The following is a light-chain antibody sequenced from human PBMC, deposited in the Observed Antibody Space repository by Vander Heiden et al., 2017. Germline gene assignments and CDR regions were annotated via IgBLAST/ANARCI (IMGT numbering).Light chain of an antibody. CDR1: QSVLYSSNNKNY. V-gene: IGKV4-1*01. Sequence: DIVMTHSPDSLAVSLGERATINRNSSQSVLYSSNNKNYLAWYQQKPGQPPKLLIYWASTRESGVPDRFSGSGSGTDFTLTISSLQAEDVAVYYCQQYYSTPNTFGQGTKLEIK. J-gene: IGKJ2*01. CDR2: WAS. CDR3: QQYYSTPNT.